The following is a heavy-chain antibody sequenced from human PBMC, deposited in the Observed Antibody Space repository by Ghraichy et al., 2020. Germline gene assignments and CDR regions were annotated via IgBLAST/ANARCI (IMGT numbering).Heavy chain of an antibody. J-gene: IGHJ3*02. CDR2: TRNKVNSYTT. D-gene: IGHD1-26*01. CDR1: GFTFSDHY. CDR3: TSHSSGSYYINAFDI. Sequence: GGSLRLSCAASGFTFSDHYMDWVRQAPGKGLEWVGRTRNKVNSYTTEYAASVKGRFTISRDGAKNSLYLQMNSLKSEDTAVYYCTSHSSGSYYINAFDIWGQGTMVTVSS. V-gene: IGHV3-72*01.